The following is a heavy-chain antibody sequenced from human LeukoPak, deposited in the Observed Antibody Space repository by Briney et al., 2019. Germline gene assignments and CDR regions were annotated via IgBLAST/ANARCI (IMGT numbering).Heavy chain of an antibody. CDR2: IYYSGST. Sequence: SETLSLTCTVSGGSITSYYWSWIRQPPGKGLEWIGYIYYSGSTNYNPSLKSRVTISVDTSKNQISLKLSSVTAADTAVYYCARRGYNSGWYYFDSWGQGTLVTVSS. V-gene: IGHV4-59*08. CDR3: ARRGYNSGWYYFDS. D-gene: IGHD6-19*01. J-gene: IGHJ4*02. CDR1: GGSITSYY.